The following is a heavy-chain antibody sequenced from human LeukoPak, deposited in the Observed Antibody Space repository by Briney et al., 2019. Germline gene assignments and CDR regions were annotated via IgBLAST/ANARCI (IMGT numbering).Heavy chain of an antibody. CDR2: ISGSGGST. CDR1: GFTFSDHY. CDR3: AKEPDYGDYFDY. D-gene: IGHD4-17*01. J-gene: IGHJ4*02. V-gene: IGHV3-23*01. Sequence: TGGSLRLSCAASGFTFSDHYMDWVRQAPGKGLEWVSAISGSGGSTYYADSVKGRFTISRDNSKNTLYLQMNSLRAEDTAVYYCAKEPDYGDYFDYWGQGTLVTVSS.